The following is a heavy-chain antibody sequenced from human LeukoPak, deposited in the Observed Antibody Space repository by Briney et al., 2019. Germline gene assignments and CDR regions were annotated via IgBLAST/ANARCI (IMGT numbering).Heavy chain of an antibody. CDR3: ARRLDAFDI. CDR1: GFTFSSYS. J-gene: IGHJ3*02. Sequence: GGSLRLSCAASGFTFSSYSMNWVRQAPGKGLEWVSYISSGSSTIYYADSVKGRFTISRENAKNSLYLQMNSLRAGDTAVYYCARRLDAFDIWGQGTMVTVSS. CDR2: ISSGSSTI. V-gene: IGHV3-48*01.